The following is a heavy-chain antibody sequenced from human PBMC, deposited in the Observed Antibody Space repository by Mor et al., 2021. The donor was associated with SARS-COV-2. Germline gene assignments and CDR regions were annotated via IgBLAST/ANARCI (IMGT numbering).Heavy chain of an antibody. Sequence: GLEWVSLIFSDGNTQYADSVEGRFTISRDNSQNTLYLQMNSLGAEDTAVYYCAKEFTGAPRAFDIWGQGTMVTVSS. V-gene: IGHV3-66*01. D-gene: IGHD1-26*01. J-gene: IGHJ3*02. CDR3: AKEFTGAPRAFDI. CDR2: IFSDGNT.